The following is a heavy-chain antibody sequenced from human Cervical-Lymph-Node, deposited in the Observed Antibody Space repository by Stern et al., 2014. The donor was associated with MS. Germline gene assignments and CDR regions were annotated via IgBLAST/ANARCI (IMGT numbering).Heavy chain of an antibody. V-gene: IGHV3-7*01. J-gene: IGHJ6*02. D-gene: IGHD2/OR15-2a*01. CDR1: GFSFRTYW. CDR2: IKQDGRER. Sequence: MQLVQSGGGLVQPGGSLRLSCVASGFSFRTYWMTWVRQVPGTGLEWVANIKQDGRERFYVGSVKGRFTISRDNNKNTVYLQMNSLRVEDTAVYFCARDPTIQYYLGMDVWGQGTTVTVSS. CDR3: ARDPTIQYYLGMDV.